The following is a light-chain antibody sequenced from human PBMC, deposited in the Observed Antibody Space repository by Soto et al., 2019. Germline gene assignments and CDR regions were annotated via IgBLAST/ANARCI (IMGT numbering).Light chain of an antibody. CDR2: DAS. V-gene: IGKV3-11*01. CDR3: QQRSNWRGT. J-gene: IGKJ1*01. Sequence: EIVLTQSPGTLSLSPGERATLSCRASQSVSSSYLAWYQQKPGQAPRLLIYDASNRATGIPARFSGSGSGTDFTLTISSLEPEDFAVYYCQQRSNWRGTFGQGTKVDIK. CDR1: QSVSSSY.